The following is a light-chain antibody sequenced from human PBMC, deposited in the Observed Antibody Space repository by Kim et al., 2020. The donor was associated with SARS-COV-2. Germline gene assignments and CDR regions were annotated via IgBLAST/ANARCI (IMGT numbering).Light chain of an antibody. V-gene: IGKV3-15*01. CDR3: QQYNNWPRT. Sequence: EIVMTQSPATLSVSPGERATLSCRASQSVSSNLAWYQQKPGQAPRFLIYGASTRATGIPARFSGSGSGTEFTLTISSLQSEDIAVYYCQQYNNWPRTFGQGTKVDIK. J-gene: IGKJ1*01. CDR1: QSVSSN. CDR2: GAS.